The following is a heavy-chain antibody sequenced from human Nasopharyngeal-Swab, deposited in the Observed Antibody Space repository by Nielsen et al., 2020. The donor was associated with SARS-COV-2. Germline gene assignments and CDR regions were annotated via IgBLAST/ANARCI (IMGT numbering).Heavy chain of an antibody. CDR2: INHSGST. V-gene: IGHV4-34*01. CDR1: GGSFSGYY. CDR3: AREARAGVVVAATVDV. D-gene: IGHD2-15*01. J-gene: IGHJ6*04. Sequence: SETLSLTRAVYGGSFSGYYWSWIRQPPGKGLEWIGEINHSGSTNYNPSLKSRVTISVDTSKNQFSLKLSSVTAADTAVYYCAREARAGVVVAATVDVWGKGTTVTVSS.